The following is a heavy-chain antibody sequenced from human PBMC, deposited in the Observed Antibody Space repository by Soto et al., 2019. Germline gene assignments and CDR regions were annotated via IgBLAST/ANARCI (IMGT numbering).Heavy chain of an antibody. D-gene: IGHD1-7*01. CDR2: ISGGGGST. V-gene: IGHV3-23*01. CDR3: AQLDHSANYVIY. Sequence: PGGSLRLSCATSGFTFSHYAMSWVRQAPGKGLGWVAGISGGGGSTYYADSVKGRFTISRDNSKNTLFLQMNSLGVDDTAIYHCAQLDHSANYVIYWGHGTLVTGSS. CDR1: GFTFSHYA. J-gene: IGHJ4*01.